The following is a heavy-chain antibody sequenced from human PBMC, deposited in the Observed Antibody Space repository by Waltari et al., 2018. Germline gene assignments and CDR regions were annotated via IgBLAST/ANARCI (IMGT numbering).Heavy chain of an antibody. J-gene: IGHJ5*02. CDR3: ARLKTPTLYYGSGELLVPDLDP. CDR1: GGTFSSYA. CDR2: IIPILGIA. V-gene: IGHV1-69*10. D-gene: IGHD3-10*01. Sequence: QVQLVQSGAEVKKPGSSVKVSCKASGGTFSSYAISWVRQAPGQGLEWMGGIIPILGIANYAQKFQGRVTITADKSTSTAYMELSSLRSEDTAVYYCARLKTPTLYYGSGELLVPDLDPWGQGTLVTVSS.